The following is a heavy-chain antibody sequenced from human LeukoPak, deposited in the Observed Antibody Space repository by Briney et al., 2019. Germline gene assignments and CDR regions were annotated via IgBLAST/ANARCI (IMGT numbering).Heavy chain of an antibody. CDR3: ARDLGEYYYGSGSYDPPFVDY. J-gene: IGHJ4*02. CDR1: GYTFTSYG. V-gene: IGHV1-18*01. D-gene: IGHD3-10*01. CDR2: ISAYNGNT. Sequence: GASVKVSCKASGYTFTSYGISWMRQAPGQGLEWMGWISAYNGNTNYAQKLQGRVTMTTDTSTSTAYMELRSLRSDDTAVYYCARDLGEYYYGSGSYDPPFVDYWGQGTLVTVSS.